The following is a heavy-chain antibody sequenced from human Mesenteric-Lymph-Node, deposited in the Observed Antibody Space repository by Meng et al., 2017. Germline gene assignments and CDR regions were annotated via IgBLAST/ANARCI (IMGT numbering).Heavy chain of an antibody. CDR2: INPSGGST. D-gene: IGHD3-10*01. Sequence: ASVKVSCKASGYTFTSYYMHWVRQAPGQGLEWMGIINPSGGSTSYAQKFQGRVTMTRDTSTSTVYMELSSLRAEDTAVYYCARDDYYGSGSYFPPPYYYYGMDVWGQGTTVTVSS. CDR3: ARDDYYGSGSYFPPPYYYYGMDV. CDR1: GYTFTSYY. J-gene: IGHJ6*02. V-gene: IGHV1-46*01.